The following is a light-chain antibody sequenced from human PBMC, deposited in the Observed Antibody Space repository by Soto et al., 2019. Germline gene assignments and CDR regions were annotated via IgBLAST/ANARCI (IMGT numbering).Light chain of an antibody. CDR1: QSVRSSY. CDR3: QHYDESLWT. J-gene: IGKJ1*01. CDR2: GAS. V-gene: IGKV3-20*01. Sequence: EIVLTQSPGTLSLSPGERATLSCRASQSVRSSYLVWYQHKPGQAPRLLIYGASSRAPGIPDRFSGSGSGTYFPLTINRLEHEDSAVYCRQHYDESLWTFGQGTKVQIK.